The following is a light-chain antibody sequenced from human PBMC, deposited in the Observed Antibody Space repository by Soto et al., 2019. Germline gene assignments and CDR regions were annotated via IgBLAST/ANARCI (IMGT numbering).Light chain of an antibody. CDR2: NNN. V-gene: IGLV1-44*01. CDR3: ASWDDSLNDVL. J-gene: IGLJ2*01. CDR1: YSNFGSNI. Sequence: QSVLTQPPSASGTPGQRVTISCSGSYSNFGSNIVNWYQHFPGTAPKLLIYNNNKRPSGVPDRFSASKSGTSVSLAISGLQSEDEATYYCASWDDSLNDVLFGGGTKVTVL.